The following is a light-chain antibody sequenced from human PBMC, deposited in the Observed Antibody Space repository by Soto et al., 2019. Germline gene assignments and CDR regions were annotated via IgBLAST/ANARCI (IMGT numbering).Light chain of an antibody. Sequence: EIVSTQSPDTLSLSPGERATLSCRASQSVSRNLLAWFQQKPGQAPRLLIHDASRRATGIPDRFSGGGSGTDFTLTISRLEPEDFAVYYCQQYESSPLPLFTFGPGTKVDIK. V-gene: IGKV3-20*01. CDR3: QQYESSPLPLFT. CDR2: DAS. J-gene: IGKJ3*01. CDR1: QSVSRNL.